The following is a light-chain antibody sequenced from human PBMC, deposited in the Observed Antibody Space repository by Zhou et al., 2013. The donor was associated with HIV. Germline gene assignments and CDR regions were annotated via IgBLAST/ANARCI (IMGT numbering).Light chain of an antibody. CDR1: SSDVGGYNY. CDR2: DVN. J-gene: IGLJ3*02. V-gene: IGLV2-14*01. Sequence: QSALTQPASVSGSPGQSITISCTGTSSDVGGYNYVSWYQQHPGKAPKLMIYDVNKRPSGVSNRFSGSKSGNTASLTISGLQAEDEADYYCSSYTSISTLVFGGGTKLTVL. CDR3: SSYTSISTLV.